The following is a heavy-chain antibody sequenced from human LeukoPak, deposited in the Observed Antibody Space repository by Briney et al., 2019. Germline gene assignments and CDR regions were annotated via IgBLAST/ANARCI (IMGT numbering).Heavy chain of an antibody. CDR3: SIATARRGYSISWYDAFDI. V-gene: IGHV1-69*13. CDR2: IIPIFGTA. Sequence: SVKVSCKASGGTFSSYAISWVRQAPGQGLEWMGGIIPIFGTANYAQKFQGRVTITADESTSTAYMELSSLRSEDTAVYYCSIATARRGYSISWYDAFDIWGQGTMVTVSS. J-gene: IGHJ3*02. D-gene: IGHD6-13*01. CDR1: GGTFSSYA.